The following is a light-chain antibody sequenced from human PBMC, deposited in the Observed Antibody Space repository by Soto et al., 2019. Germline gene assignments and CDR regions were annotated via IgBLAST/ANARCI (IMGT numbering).Light chain of an antibody. CDR3: QVYGPSPPIT. J-gene: IGKJ1*01. CDR1: QSVSSY. Sequence: IVLTQSPATLSLSPWERATLSCRASQSVSSYLAWYQQKPGQAPRLLIYGVSTRATGIPDRFTGSGSGTDFTLTISRLEPEDFAVFYCQVYGPSPPITFGQGTKVDIK. V-gene: IGKV3-20*01. CDR2: GVS.